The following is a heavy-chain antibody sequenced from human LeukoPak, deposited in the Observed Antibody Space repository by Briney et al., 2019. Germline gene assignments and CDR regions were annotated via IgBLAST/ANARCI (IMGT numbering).Heavy chain of an antibody. D-gene: IGHD1-26*01. J-gene: IGHJ6*02. CDR2: INPNSGGA. CDR3: ARDWWMGGSYWNGMDV. V-gene: IGHV1-2*02. CDR1: GYTFTGYY. Sequence: ASVKVSCKASGYTFTGYYMHWVRQAPGQGLEWMGWINPNSGGANYAQKFQGRVTMTRDTSISTAYMELSRLRSDDTAVYYCARDWWMGGSYWNGMDVWGQGTTVTVSS.